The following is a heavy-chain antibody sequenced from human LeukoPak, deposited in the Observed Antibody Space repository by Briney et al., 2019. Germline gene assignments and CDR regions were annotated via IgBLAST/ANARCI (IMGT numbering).Heavy chain of an antibody. Sequence: GGSLRLSCAVSGITLSNYGMSWVRQVPGKGLEWVAGISDSGGRTNYADSVKGRFTISRDNPKNTLYLQMNNLRAEDTAVYFCAKRGVVIRVILVGFHKEAYYFDSWGQGALVTVSS. CDR2: ISDSGGRT. CDR3: AKRGVVIRVILVGFHKEAYYFDS. D-gene: IGHD3-22*01. V-gene: IGHV3-23*01. CDR1: GITLSNYG. J-gene: IGHJ4*02.